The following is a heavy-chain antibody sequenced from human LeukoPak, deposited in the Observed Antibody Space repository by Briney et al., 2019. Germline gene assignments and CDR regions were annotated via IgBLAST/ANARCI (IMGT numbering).Heavy chain of an antibody. Sequence: RSSETLSLTCTVSGGSISSYYWSWIRQPPGKGLEWIGYIYYSGSTNYNPSLKSRVTISVDTSKNQFSLKLSSVTAADTAVYYCARIFVTYDPWFDPWGQGTLVTVSS. D-gene: IGHD5-12*01. CDR1: GGSISSYY. J-gene: IGHJ5*02. CDR3: ARIFVTYDPWFDP. CDR2: IYYSGST. V-gene: IGHV4-59*01.